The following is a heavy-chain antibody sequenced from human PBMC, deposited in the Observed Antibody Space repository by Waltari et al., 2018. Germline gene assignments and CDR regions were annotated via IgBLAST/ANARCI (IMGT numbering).Heavy chain of an antibody. CDR3: AAALGGGISASRPFHF. CDR1: GDTFTDNY. V-gene: IGHV1-69-2*01. J-gene: IGHJ3*01. Sequence: EVQLLQSGAEVKKPGTPVKISCKVSGDTFTDNYIHWIQQAPGKGLQWMGLFDPEDGQAGYAEKFQGRVTMTADTSIHTAYMELTSLTSEDTAFYYCAAALGGGISASRPFHFWGQGTMITVSS. CDR2: FDPEDGQA. D-gene: IGHD3-10*01.